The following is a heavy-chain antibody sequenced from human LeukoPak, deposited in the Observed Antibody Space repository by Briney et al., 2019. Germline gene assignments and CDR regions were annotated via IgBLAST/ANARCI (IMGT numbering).Heavy chain of an antibody. J-gene: IGHJ4*02. Sequence: PGGSLRLSCAASGFPFSSYWMAWVRQAPGKGLEWVATITLDGSDSYYVDSVKGRFTVSRDNAKNSLYLQMNSLRVEDTAVFYCTTENWYVFENWGQGPLVTVSS. D-gene: IGHD1-1*01. CDR2: ITLDGSDS. V-gene: IGHV3-7*04. CDR3: TTENWYVFEN. CDR1: GFPFSSYW.